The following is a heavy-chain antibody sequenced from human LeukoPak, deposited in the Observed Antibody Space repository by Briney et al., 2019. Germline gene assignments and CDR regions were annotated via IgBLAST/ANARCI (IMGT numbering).Heavy chain of an antibody. CDR3: ARGNGPYCSSTSCYGWFDP. Sequence: ASVKVSRQASGYTFTSYDINWVRQATGQGLEWMGWMNPNSGNTGYAQKVHGRVTMTRKTSISTAYMELGSLRSEDTAVYYCARGNGPYCSSTSCYGWFDPWGQGTLVTVSS. CDR1: GYTFTSYD. CDR2: MNPNSGNT. V-gene: IGHV1-8*02. D-gene: IGHD2-2*01. J-gene: IGHJ5*02.